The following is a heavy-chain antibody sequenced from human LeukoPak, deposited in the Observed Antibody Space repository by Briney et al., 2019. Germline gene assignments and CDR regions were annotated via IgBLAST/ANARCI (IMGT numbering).Heavy chain of an antibody. CDR2: ISGSVGST. V-gene: IGHV3-23*01. J-gene: IGHJ4*02. CDR1: GFTFSPYW. D-gene: IGHD4-17*01. Sequence: GGSLRLSCAASGFTFSPYWMSWVRQAPGKGLEWVSAISGSVGSTYYADSVKGRFTISRDNSKDTLYLQMNSLRAEDTAVYYCAKDGDYGTQNFDYWGQGTLVTVSS. CDR3: AKDGDYGTQNFDY.